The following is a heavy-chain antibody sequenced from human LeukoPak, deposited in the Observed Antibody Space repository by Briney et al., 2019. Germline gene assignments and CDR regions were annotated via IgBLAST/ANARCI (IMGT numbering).Heavy chain of an antibody. Sequence: ASVKVSCKASGYTFTGYYMHWVRQAPGQGLEWMGWINPNSGGTNYAQKFQGRVTMTTDTSISTAYMELSRLRSDDTAVYYCARAHVDTAMVGWFDPWGQGTLVTVSS. CDR3: ARAHVDTAMVGWFDP. CDR1: GYTFTGYY. V-gene: IGHV1-2*02. J-gene: IGHJ5*02. D-gene: IGHD5-18*01. CDR2: INPNSGGT.